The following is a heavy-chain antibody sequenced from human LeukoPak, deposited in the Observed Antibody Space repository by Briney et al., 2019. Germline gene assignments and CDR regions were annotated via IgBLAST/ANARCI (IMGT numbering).Heavy chain of an antibody. J-gene: IGHJ5*02. CDR2: INSDGSST. Sequence: PGGSLRLSCAASGFTFSSYWMHWVRQAPGKGLVWVSRINSDGSSTSYADSVKGRFTISRDNAKNTLYLQMNSLRAEDTAVYYFARARGSLGNWFDPWGQGTLVTVSS. CDR1: GFTFSSYW. D-gene: IGHD3-10*01. V-gene: IGHV3-74*01. CDR3: ARARGSLGNWFDP.